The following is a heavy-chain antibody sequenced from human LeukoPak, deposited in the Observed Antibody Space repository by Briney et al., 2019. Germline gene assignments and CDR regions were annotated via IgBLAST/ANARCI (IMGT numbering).Heavy chain of an antibody. CDR2: IYYSGST. Sequence: SETLSLTCTVSGGSISSSSYYWGWIRQPPGKGLEWIGSIYYSGSTYYNPSLKSRVTISVDTSKNQFSLKLSSVTAADTAVYYCALTEQISYYDFWSGFVGAFDIWGQGTMVTVSS. D-gene: IGHD3-3*01. CDR1: GGSISSSSYY. J-gene: IGHJ3*02. CDR3: ALTEQISYYDFWSGFVGAFDI. V-gene: IGHV4-39*01.